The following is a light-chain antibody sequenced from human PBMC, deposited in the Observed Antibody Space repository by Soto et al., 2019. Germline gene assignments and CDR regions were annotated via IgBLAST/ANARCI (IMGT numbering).Light chain of an antibody. CDR1: QSLSSN. CDR2: GAS. Sequence: EIVMTQSPATLSVSPGERATLSCRASQSLSSNLAWYQQKPGQAPRLLIYGASTRATGIPARFSGSGSGTEFTLTISRLQSEDFAVYYCQQYNVWPPLTFGGGTKVEIK. CDR3: QQYNVWPPLT. V-gene: IGKV3D-15*01. J-gene: IGKJ4*01.